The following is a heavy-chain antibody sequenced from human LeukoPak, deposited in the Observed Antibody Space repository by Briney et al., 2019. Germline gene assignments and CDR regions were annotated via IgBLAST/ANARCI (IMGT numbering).Heavy chain of an antibody. J-gene: IGHJ4*02. Sequence: ASVKVSCKASGYTFTGYYMHWVRQAPGQGLEWMGRINPNSGGTNYAQKFQGRVTMTRDTSISTAYMELSRLRSDDTAVYNCARDRSGSYYVSGDWGQGTLVTVSS. V-gene: IGHV1-2*06. CDR1: GYTFTGYY. D-gene: IGHD1-26*01. CDR3: ARDRSGSYYVSGD. CDR2: INPNSGGT.